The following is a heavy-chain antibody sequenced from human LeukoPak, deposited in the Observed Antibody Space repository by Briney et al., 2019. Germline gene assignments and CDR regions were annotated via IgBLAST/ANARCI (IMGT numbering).Heavy chain of an antibody. Sequence: GGSPRLSCAVSKFIFTTYTMTWVRQAPGEGLEWVSSVSRGGASTYYADSVKGRFTISRDSSNTTVYLQMRSRRAEATAVYYFSKDSYGLDVWGQGTTVSVSS. CDR1: KFIFTTYT. J-gene: IGHJ6*02. CDR2: VSRGGAST. V-gene: IGHV3-23*01. CDR3: SKDSYGLDV.